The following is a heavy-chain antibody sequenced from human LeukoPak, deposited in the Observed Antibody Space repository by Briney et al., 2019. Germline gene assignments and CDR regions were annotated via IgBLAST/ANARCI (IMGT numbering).Heavy chain of an antibody. CDR1: GFTFSTYW. V-gene: IGHV3-7*01. D-gene: IGHD6-6*01. J-gene: IGHJ4*02. CDR3: ARVRGGEYTSSSGGFDY. Sequence: QPGGSLRLSCAASGFTFSTYWMSWVRQAPGKGLEWVANIKQDGSEKYYVDSVKGRFTISRDNAKNSLWLQINTLRAEDTAVYYCARVRGGEYTSSSGGFDYWGQGTLVTVSS. CDR2: IKQDGSEK.